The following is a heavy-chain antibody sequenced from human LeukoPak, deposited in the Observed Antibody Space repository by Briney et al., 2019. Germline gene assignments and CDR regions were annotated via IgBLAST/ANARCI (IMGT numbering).Heavy chain of an antibody. D-gene: IGHD4-17*01. CDR3: ARDSPKEYTVIYYYGMDV. V-gene: IGHV1-69*13. CDR2: IIPIFGTA. CDR1: GYTFTNYG. J-gene: IGHJ6*02. Sequence: AASVKVSCKASGYTFTNYGISWVRQAPGQGLEWMGGIIPIFGTANYAQKFQGRVTITADESTSTAYMELSSLRSEDTAVYYCARDSPKEYTVIYYYGMDVWGQGTRSPSP.